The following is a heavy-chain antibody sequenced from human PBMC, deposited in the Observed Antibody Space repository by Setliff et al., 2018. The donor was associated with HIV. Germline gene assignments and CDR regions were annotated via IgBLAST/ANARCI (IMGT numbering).Heavy chain of an antibody. CDR3: SRLYHNFWTGHRAFFNY. Sequence: SETLSLTCTVSGGSITSTNFYWGWVRQPPGKGLEWIGSIYHDGSTYYNPSLKSRLTISLDTSNNQFSVRLTSVTAADTAIYYCSRLYHNFWTGHRAFFNYWGQGTLVTVSS. J-gene: IGHJ4*02. D-gene: IGHD3-3*01. CDR2: IYHDGST. CDR1: GGSITSTNFY. V-gene: IGHV4-39*01.